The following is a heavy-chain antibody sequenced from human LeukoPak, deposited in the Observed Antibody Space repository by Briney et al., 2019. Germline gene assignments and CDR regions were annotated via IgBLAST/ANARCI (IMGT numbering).Heavy chain of an antibody. D-gene: IGHD3-16*01. J-gene: IGHJ4*02. V-gene: IGHV3-23*01. CDR2: ISGSGGQK. CDR3: AKHVWTSVLFFDY. Sequence: PGGSLRLSCAASGFTFSNYALSWVRQAPGKGLEWVSLISGSGGQKDYADSVKGRFTISRDNSGNTLNLQMDSLKAEDTAVYYCAKHVWTSVLFFDYWGQGTLVTVSS. CDR1: GFTFSNYA.